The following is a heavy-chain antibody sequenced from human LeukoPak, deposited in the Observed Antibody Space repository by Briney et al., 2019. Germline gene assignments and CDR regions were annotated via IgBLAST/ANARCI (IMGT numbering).Heavy chain of an antibody. J-gene: IGHJ1*01. CDR2: MNPNSGNT. Sequence: ASVKVSRKASGYTFTSYDINWVRQATGQGLEWMGWMNPNSGNTGYAQKFQGRVTITADESTSTAYMELSSLRSEDTAVYYCARDRFYDSSGTIQHWGQGTLVTVSS. D-gene: IGHD3-22*01. V-gene: IGHV1-8*01. CDR3: ARDRFYDSSGTIQH. CDR1: GYTFTSYD.